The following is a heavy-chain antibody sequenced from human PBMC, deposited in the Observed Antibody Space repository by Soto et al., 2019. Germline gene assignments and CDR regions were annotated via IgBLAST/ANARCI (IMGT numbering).Heavy chain of an antibody. CDR2: INPSGGST. D-gene: IGHD3-9*01. Sequence: ASVKVSCKASGYTFTSYYMHWVRQAPGQGLEWMGIINPSGGSTSYAQKFQGRVTMTRDTSTSTVYMELSSLRSEDTAVYYCARQYYDILTGPSNWFDPWGQGTLVTVSS. J-gene: IGHJ5*02. V-gene: IGHV1-46*01. CDR3: ARQYYDILTGPSNWFDP. CDR1: GYTFTSYY.